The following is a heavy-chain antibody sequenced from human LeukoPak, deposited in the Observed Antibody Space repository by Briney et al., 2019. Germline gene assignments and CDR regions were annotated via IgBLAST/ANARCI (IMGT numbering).Heavy chain of an antibody. D-gene: IGHD2-2*01. J-gene: IGHJ4*02. CDR1: GFTISSNY. Sequence: GGSQRLSCAASGFTISSNYMSWVRQAPGKGLEWVSVIYSGGNTYYADSVKGRFTISRDNSKNTLYLQMNSLRAEDTAVYYCASRSCTSTNCYAVGFDYWGQGTLVTVSS. CDR3: ASRSCTSTNCYAVGFDY. V-gene: IGHV3-53*01. CDR2: IYSGGNT.